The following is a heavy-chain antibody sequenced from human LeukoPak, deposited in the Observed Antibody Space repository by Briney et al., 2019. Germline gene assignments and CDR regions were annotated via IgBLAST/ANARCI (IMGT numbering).Heavy chain of an antibody. V-gene: IGHV4-39*01. CDR2: IYYSGST. CDR1: GGSISSSSYY. CDR3: FLPQKPAYDILTGYYTWFDP. Sequence: SETLSLTCTVSGGSISSSSYYCGWIRQPPGKGLEWIGSIYYSGSTYYNPSLKSRVTISVDTSKKQFSLKLSSVTAADTAVYYCFLPQKPAYDILTGYYTWFDPWGQGTLVTVSS. J-gene: IGHJ5*02. D-gene: IGHD3-9*01.